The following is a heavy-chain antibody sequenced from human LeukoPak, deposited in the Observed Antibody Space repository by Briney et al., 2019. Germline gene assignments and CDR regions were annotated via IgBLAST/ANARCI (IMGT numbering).Heavy chain of an antibody. D-gene: IGHD6-13*01. J-gene: IGHJ5*02. CDR3: AKGEAAAGSSSWFDP. Sequence: GSLGLSCAASGFTFSSYAMSWVRQAPGKGLEWVSAISGSGGSTFYADSVKGRFTMSRDNSKNTLYLQMNSLRAEDTAVYYCAKGEAAAGSSSWFDPWGQGTLVTVSS. CDR2: ISGSGGST. V-gene: IGHV3-23*01. CDR1: GFTFSSYA.